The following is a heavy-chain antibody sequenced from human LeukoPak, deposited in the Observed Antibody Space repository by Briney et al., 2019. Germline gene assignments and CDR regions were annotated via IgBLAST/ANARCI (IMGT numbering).Heavy chain of an antibody. V-gene: IGHV3-11*01. CDR1: GFTFSDYY. D-gene: IGHD3-9*01. J-gene: IGHJ4*02. Sequence: GGSLRLSCAASGFTFSDYYMSWIRQAPGKGLEWVSYISSSGSIIYYADSVKGRFTISRDNAKNSLYLQMNSLRAEDTAVYYCARGVLRYFDWPDRIPDWGQGTLVTVSS. CDR2: ISSSGSII. CDR3: ARGVLRYFDWPDRIPD.